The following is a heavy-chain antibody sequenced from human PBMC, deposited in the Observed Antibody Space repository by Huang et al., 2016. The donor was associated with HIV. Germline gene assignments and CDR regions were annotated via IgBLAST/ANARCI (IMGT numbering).Heavy chain of an antibody. Sequence: QVQLVESGGGVVQPGRSLRLSCTASGFTFSNYAMPWLRQAPGKGLEWVTHVSYTASNKYYAESVKGRFSISRDNSKNTMYLHMNSLRPEDTAVYYCARGRDGRSGFYFGDFDYWGQGTLVTVSS. V-gene: IGHV3-30-3*01. CDR1: GFTFSNYA. J-gene: IGHJ4*02. CDR2: VSYTASNK. D-gene: IGHD3-22*01. CDR3: ARGRDGRSGFYFGDFDY.